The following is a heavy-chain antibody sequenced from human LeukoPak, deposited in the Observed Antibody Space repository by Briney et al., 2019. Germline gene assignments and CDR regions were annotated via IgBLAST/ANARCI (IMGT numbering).Heavy chain of an antibody. CDR1: GFTFSSYS. Sequence: GGSLRLSCAASGFTFSSYSMNWVRQAPGKGLEWVSSISSSSSYIYYADSVKGRFTISRDNAKNSLYLQMNSLRAEDTAVYYCARVSYDILTGYSDYWGQGTLVTVSS. V-gene: IGHV3-21*01. J-gene: IGHJ4*02. CDR2: ISSSSSYI. CDR3: ARVSYDILTGYSDY. D-gene: IGHD3-9*01.